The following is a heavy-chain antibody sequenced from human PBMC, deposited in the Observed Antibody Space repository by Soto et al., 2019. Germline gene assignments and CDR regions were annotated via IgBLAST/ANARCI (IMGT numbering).Heavy chain of an antibody. CDR3: AREAPLAPYYFDY. CDR1: GGSISSYY. Sequence: PSETLSLTCTVSGGSISSYYWSWIRQPPGKGLEWIGYIYYSGSTNYNPSLKSRVTISVDTSKNQFSLKLSSVTAADTAVYYCAREAPLAPYYFDYWGQGTLVTVSS. J-gene: IGHJ4*02. V-gene: IGHV4-59*08. CDR2: IYYSGST.